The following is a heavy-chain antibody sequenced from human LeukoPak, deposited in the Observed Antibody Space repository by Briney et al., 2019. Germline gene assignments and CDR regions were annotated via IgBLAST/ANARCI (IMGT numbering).Heavy chain of an antibody. Sequence: SETLSLTCTVSGGSISSRSYNWGWIRQPPGKGLEWIGNIHYSGSTYYNPSLKSRVTISVDTSKNQFSLKLSSVTAADTAVYYCARDESGYFDYWGQGTLVTVSS. J-gene: IGHJ4*02. CDR2: IHYSGST. CDR1: GGSISSRSYN. CDR3: ARDESGYFDY. V-gene: IGHV4-39*02.